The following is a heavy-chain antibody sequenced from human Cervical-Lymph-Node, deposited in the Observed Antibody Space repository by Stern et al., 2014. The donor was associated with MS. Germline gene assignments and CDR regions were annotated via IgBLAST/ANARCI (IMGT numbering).Heavy chain of an antibody. D-gene: IGHD2-21*02. V-gene: IGHV1-69*01. CDR1: GGTFSSYA. CDR3: ARDGAYCGGDCYPGMDV. Sequence: QVQLVESGAGVKKPGSSVKVSCKASGGTFSSYAITWVRQAPGQGLEWIGGIIPIFGITNYAQKFQGRVTITADESTSTAYMELSSLRSEDTAVYYCARDGAYCGGDCYPGMDVWGQGTTVTVSS. CDR2: IIPIFGIT. J-gene: IGHJ6*02.